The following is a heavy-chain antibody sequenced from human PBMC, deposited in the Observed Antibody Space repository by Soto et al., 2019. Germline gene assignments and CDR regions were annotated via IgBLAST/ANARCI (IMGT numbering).Heavy chain of an antibody. D-gene: IGHD4-17*01. CDR2: IYYSGTT. CDR3: ARGEYFGGNDY. J-gene: IGHJ4*02. V-gene: IGHV4-30-4*01. CDR1: GGSISSDDYY. Sequence: SETLSLTCTVSGGSISSDDYYWNWIRQPPGKGLEWIGHIYYSGTTYYNPSLRSRLTISVDTSKNQFSLRLTSVTAADAAVYYCARGEYFGGNDYWGQGTLVTVPQ.